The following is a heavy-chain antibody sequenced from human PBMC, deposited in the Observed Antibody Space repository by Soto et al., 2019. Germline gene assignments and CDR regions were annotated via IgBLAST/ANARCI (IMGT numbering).Heavy chain of an antibody. CDR3: ARQASGYYYGWVDP. D-gene: IGHD3-22*01. Sequence: PSETLSLTCTASGGSILDSTYYWAWIRQSPGKGLEWIGTIFYSGGTFYTPSLKSRVTMSVDTSNNQFSLKLSSVTAADTAVYYCARQASGYYYGWVDPWGQGTLVAVSS. V-gene: IGHV4-39*01. CDR2: IFYSGGT. CDR1: GGSILDSTYY. J-gene: IGHJ5*02.